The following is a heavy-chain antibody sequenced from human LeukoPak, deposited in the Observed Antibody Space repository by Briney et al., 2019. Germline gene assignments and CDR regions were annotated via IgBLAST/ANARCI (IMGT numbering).Heavy chain of an antibody. D-gene: IGHD6-19*01. CDR2: VSGSGAST. Sequence: GGSLRLSCVASGFTFTHYAMTWVRQAPGKGLEWVSGVSGSGASTYYAESVKGRFSISRDNSENMMYLQLSSLSPEDSTVYYCAKGKVGGAVAGPLDSWGQGTLVTVSS. CDR3: AKGKVGGAVAGPLDS. V-gene: IGHV3-23*01. CDR1: GFTFTHYA. J-gene: IGHJ4*02.